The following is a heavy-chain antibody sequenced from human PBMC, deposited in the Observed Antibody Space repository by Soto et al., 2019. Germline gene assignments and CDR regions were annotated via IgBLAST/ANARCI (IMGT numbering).Heavy chain of an antibody. CDR2: INHSGST. J-gene: IGHJ6*02. CDR3: AREDHGAYYYGMDV. Sequence: SETLSLTCAVYGGSFSGYYWSWIRQPPGKGLEWIGEINHSGSTNYNPSLKSRVTISVDTSKNQFSLKLSSVTAADTAVYYCAREDHGAYYYGMDVWGQGTTVTVSS. CDR1: GGSFSGYY. V-gene: IGHV4-34*01.